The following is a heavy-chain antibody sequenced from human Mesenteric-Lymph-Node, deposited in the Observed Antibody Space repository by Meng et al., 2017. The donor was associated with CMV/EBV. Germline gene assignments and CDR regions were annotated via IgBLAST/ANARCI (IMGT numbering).Heavy chain of an antibody. J-gene: IGHJ4*02. D-gene: IGHD3-3*01. V-gene: IGHV1-46*01. CDR1: GYTFTSYG. Sequence: ASVKVSCKASGYTFTSYGISWVRQAPGQGLEWMGALTPTGADSTSAQKFQGRVTMTWDTSTSTVYMELSSLRSDDTAVYYCARDGAMFGVVYYFDYWGQGTLVTVSS. CDR3: ARDGAMFGVVYYFDY. CDR2: LTPTGADS.